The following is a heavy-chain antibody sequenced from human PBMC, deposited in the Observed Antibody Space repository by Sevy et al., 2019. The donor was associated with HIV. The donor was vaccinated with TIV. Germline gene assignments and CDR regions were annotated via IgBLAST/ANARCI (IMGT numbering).Heavy chain of an antibody. Sequence: GGSLRLSCTASGFTFNTHAMTWVRQAPGKGLEWVSVISGPGLSTYYADSVKGRFTISRDNSKNTLYLQMNSLIVNDTATYYCAKALNPALESMIEVILRTLKGFDVWGQGTMVTVSS. D-gene: IGHD3-22*01. CDR1: GFTFNTHA. CDR3: AKALNPALESMIEVILRTLKGFDV. V-gene: IGHV3-23*01. CDR2: ISGPGLST. J-gene: IGHJ3*01.